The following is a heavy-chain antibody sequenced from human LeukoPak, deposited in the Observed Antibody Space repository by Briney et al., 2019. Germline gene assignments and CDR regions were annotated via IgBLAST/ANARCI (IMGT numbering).Heavy chain of an antibody. D-gene: IGHD3-9*01. CDR2: IYQTGNA. CDR3: ARGLDYVDV. J-gene: IGHJ6*03. Sequence: SETLSLTCTVSGGSLTGISYYWNWLRQPPGKELEWIGRIYQTGNADYKPSLKSRVTISVDTTNNQFSLRLSSVIAADTAVYYCARGLDYVDVWGKGITVSVSS. CDR1: GGSLTGISYY. V-gene: IGHV4-39*02.